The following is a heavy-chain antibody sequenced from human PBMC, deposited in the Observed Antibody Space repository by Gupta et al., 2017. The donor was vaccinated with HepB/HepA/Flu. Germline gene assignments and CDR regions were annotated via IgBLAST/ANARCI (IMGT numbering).Heavy chain of an antibody. CDR2: INPNSGGT. CDR1: GYTFTGYY. V-gene: IGHV1-2*04. J-gene: IGHJ5*02. CDR3: ARDLGGRFGELSS. Sequence: QVQLVQSGAEVKKPGASVKVSCKASGYTFTGYYMHWVRQAPGQGLEWMGWINPNSGGTNYAQKFQGWVTMTRDTSISTAYMGLSRLRSDDTAVYYCARDLGGRFGELSSWGQGTLVTVSS. D-gene: IGHD3-10*01.